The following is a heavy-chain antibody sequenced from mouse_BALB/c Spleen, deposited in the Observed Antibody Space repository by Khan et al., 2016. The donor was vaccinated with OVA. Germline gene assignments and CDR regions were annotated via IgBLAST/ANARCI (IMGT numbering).Heavy chain of an antibody. D-gene: IGHD3-1*01. V-gene: IGHV1-63*02. Sequence: QVQLKQSGTELARPGTSVKMSCKAAGYTFSNYWIGWVKQRPGHGLEWIGEIYPGGGYTNYNENFKGKATLTADTSSSTAYMQLSSLASEDTAIXYCARGGAARATWDYFDFWGQGTTLTVSS. CDR2: IYPGGGYT. J-gene: IGHJ2*01. CDR1: GYTFSNYW. CDR3: ARGGAARATWDYFDF.